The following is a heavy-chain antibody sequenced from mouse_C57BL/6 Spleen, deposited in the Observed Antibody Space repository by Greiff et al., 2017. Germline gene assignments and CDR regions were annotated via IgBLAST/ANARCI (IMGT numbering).Heavy chain of an antibody. CDR1: GYTFTSYW. Sequence: QVQLQQPGAELVKPGASVKLSCKASGYTFTSYWMHWVQQGPGQGLEWIGMIHPDSGSTNYNEKFKSRATLTGDKATSTVYLQLSSLTSEDSAVYYCAREGVYGTGAWFAYWGQGTLVTVSA. CDR2: IHPDSGST. D-gene: IGHD3-3*01. CDR3: AREGVYGTGAWFAY. V-gene: IGHV1-64*01. J-gene: IGHJ3*01.